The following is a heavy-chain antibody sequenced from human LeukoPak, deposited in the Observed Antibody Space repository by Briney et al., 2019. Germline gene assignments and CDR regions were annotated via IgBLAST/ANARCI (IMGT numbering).Heavy chain of an antibody. CDR1: GFTFSSYA. D-gene: IGHD2-21*02. Sequence: GGSLRLSCAASGFTFSSYAMRWVRQAPGKGLEWVANIKEDGSVKYYVASVKGRFTISRDNAKNSLYLQMNSLRAEDTAVYYCARIKYCGDDCLHAFDIWGQGTMVTVSS. CDR3: ARIKYCGDDCLHAFDI. CDR2: IKEDGSVK. V-gene: IGHV3-7*01. J-gene: IGHJ3*02.